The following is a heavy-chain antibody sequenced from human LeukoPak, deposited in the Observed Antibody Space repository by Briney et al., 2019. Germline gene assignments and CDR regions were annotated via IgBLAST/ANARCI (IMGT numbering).Heavy chain of an antibody. CDR3: AKADGVRAAPGRGRVDS. V-gene: IGHV3-23*01. Sequence: GGSLRLSCAASGFAFSSYVMTWVRQAPGKGLEWVSGISGSGGTTYDADSVKGRFTVSRDNSKSTLYLQLNSLRVEDTAVYYCAKADGVRAAPGRGRVDSWGQGTLVTVSS. D-gene: IGHD6-13*01. CDR2: ISGSGGTT. CDR1: GFAFSSYV. J-gene: IGHJ4*02.